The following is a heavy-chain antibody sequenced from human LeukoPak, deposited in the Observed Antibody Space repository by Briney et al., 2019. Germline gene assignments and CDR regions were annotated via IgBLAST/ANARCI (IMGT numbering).Heavy chain of an antibody. CDR3: AREFREQWLGKGDWFDP. CDR1: GFTFSSYG. CDR2: IWYDGSNK. V-gene: IGHV3-33*01. D-gene: IGHD6-19*01. Sequence: PGGSLSLSCAASGFTFSSYGMHWVRQAPGKGLEWVAVIWYDGSNKYYADSVKGRFTISRDNSKNTLYLQMNSLRAEDTAVYYCAREFREQWLGKGDWFDPWGQGTLVTVSS. J-gene: IGHJ5*02.